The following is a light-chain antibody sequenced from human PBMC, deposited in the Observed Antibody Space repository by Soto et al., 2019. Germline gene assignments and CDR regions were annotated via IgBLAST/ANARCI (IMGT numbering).Light chain of an antibody. CDR1: QSVLYNYNNQHY. V-gene: IGKV4-1*01. CDR3: PQYYLRPLS. CDR2: WAS. Sequence: DILMTQSPHFLAVSLGERATINCKSSQSVLYNYNNQHYLAWYQHKPGQPPKLLIYWASTRESGVPDRLSGSGSEKDFTLTINSLQPQHVPVCHRPQYYLRPLSFVCGTKV. J-gene: IGKJ4*01.